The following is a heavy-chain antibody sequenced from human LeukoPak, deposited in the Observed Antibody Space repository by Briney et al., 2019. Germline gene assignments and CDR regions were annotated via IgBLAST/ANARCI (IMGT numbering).Heavy chain of an antibody. CDR3: AIRKSGNAIDY. V-gene: IGHV3-30*03. D-gene: IGHD5-12*01. J-gene: IGHJ4*02. CDR1: GFTFSSYG. CDR2: ISYDGSNK. Sequence: GGSLRLSCAASGFTFSSYGMHWVRQAPGKGLEWVAVISYDGSNKYYADSVKGRFTISRDNSKNTLYLQMNSLRAEDTAVYYCAIRKSGNAIDYWGQGTLVAVSS.